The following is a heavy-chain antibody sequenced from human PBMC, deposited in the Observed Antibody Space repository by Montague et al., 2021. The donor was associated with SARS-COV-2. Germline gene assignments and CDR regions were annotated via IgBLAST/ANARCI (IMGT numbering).Heavy chain of an antibody. Sequence: SLRLSCAAPGSTFSGYEMNWVRQAPGKGLEWVSYISSSGSTIYYADSVKGRFTISRDNAKNSLYLQMNSLRAEDTAVYYCAREKARITIFGAPRGYMDVWGKGTTVTVSS. CDR2: ISSSGSTI. J-gene: IGHJ6*03. CDR1: GSTFSGYE. D-gene: IGHD3-3*01. V-gene: IGHV3-48*03. CDR3: AREKARITIFGAPRGYMDV.